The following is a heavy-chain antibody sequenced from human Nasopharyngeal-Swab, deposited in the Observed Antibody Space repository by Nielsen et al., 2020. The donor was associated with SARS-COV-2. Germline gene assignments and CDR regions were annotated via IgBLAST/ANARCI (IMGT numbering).Heavy chain of an antibody. V-gene: IGHV3-48*03. D-gene: IGHD3-22*01. J-gene: IGHJ4*02. Sequence: GGSLRLSCAASGFTFSSYEMNWVRQAPGKGLEWVSYISSSGSTIHYADSVKGRFTISRDNAKNSLYLQMNSLRAEDTAVYYCARGVKEYYYDSSGYYYFDYWGQGTLVTVSS. CDR3: ARGVKEYYYDSSGYYYFDY. CDR1: GFTFSSYE. CDR2: ISSSGSTI.